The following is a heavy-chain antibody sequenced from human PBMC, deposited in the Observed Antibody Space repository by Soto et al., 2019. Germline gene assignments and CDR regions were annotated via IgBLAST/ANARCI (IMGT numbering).Heavy chain of an antibody. CDR3: AGQGGGGSFGY. CDR2: INAGNGNT. Sequence: QVQLVQSGAEVKKPGASVKVSCKASGYTFTSYAMHWVRQAPGQRLEWMGWINAGNGNTKYSQKFQGRVTITRDTSASTAYMELSSRRSEDTAVYYCAGQGGGGSFGYWGQGTLVTVSS. D-gene: IGHD1-26*01. J-gene: IGHJ4*02. V-gene: IGHV1-3*01. CDR1: GYTFTSYA.